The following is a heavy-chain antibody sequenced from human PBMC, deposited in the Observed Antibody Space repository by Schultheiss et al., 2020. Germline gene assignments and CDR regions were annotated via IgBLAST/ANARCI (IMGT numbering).Heavy chain of an antibody. Sequence: SQTLSLTCTVSGGSISSYYWSWIRQPPGKGLEWIGSIYHSGSTYYNPSLKSRVTISVDTSKNQFSLKLSSVTAADTAVYYCARDQAARPSWFDPWGQGTLVTVSS. J-gene: IGHJ5*02. CDR2: IYHSGST. D-gene: IGHD6-6*01. CDR1: GGSISSYY. CDR3: ARDQAARPSWFDP. V-gene: IGHV4-59*12.